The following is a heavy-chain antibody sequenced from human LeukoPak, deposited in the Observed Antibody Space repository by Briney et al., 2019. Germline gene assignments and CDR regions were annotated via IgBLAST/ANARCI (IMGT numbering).Heavy chain of an antibody. CDR2: INPDGDGM. CDR1: GFTFSGSW. Sequence: PGGSLRLSCTASGFTFSGSWMNWIRQAPGKGLEWVANINPDGDGMRFVDSVKGRFTMSRDNAQSSLHLQMNSLRVEDTAFYYCAAWTDRGYSYWGQGVLVTVSS. CDR3: AAWTDRGYSY. D-gene: IGHD5-12*01. V-gene: IGHV3-7*01. J-gene: IGHJ4*02.